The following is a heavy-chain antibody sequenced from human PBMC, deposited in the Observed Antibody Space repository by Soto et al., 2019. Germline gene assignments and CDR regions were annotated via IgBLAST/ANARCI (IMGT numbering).Heavy chain of an antibody. D-gene: IGHD3-22*01. J-gene: IGHJ4*02. Sequence: QVQLVQSGAEVKRPGSSVKVSCKASGDSFSRSTFSWVRQAPGQGLEWMGRFIPMLDITNYAQTFQGRVKITAEKYTSTAYMDMRGLKSEDTAVYYCASIYDDTSGKFDSWGQGTLVTVSS. CDR3: ASIYDDTSGKFDS. CDR1: GDSFSRST. CDR2: FIPMLDIT. V-gene: IGHV1-69*02.